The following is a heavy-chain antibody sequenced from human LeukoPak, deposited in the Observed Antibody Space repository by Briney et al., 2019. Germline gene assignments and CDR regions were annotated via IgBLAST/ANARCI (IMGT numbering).Heavy chain of an antibody. CDR3: ARRGLAVAAH. CDR2: IYYSGST. V-gene: IGHV4-39*01. Sequence: SETLSLTCTVSGGSISGSSYFWGWIRQPPGKGLEWIGSIYYSGSTYYNPSLKSRVTISVDTSKNQFSLRLTSVTAADTAVYYCARRGLAVAAHWGQGSLVTVSS. J-gene: IGHJ4*02. CDR1: GGSISGSSYF. D-gene: IGHD6-19*01.